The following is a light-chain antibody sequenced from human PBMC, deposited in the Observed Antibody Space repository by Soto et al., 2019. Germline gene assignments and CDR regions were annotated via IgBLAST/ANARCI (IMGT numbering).Light chain of an antibody. CDR2: GAS. V-gene: IGKV1-39*01. J-gene: IGKJ2*01. Sequence: DIQMTQSPSSLSASVGDRVTITCRASQTFSNFLNWYQQKPGKAPKVLVYGASSLQSGVPSRFSGIRSGTDLTLTIPSLQLEDFATYYCQQSYSTPYTFGQGTKLQIK. CDR3: QQSYSTPYT. CDR1: QTFSNF.